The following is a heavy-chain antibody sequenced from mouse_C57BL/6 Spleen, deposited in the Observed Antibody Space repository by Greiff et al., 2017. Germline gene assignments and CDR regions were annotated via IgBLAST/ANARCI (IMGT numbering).Heavy chain of an antibody. CDR1: GYTFTDYN. CDR3: ARLGYYCGSISYFDY. J-gene: IGHJ2*01. D-gene: IGHD1-1*01. CDR2: INPNNGGH. V-gene: IGHV1-22*01. Sequence: EVQLQQSGPELVKPGASVKMSCKASGYTFTDYNMHWVKQSHGKSLEWIGYINPNNGGHSYNQKFKGKATLTVNKSSSTAYMELRSLTSEDSAVYFCARLGYYCGSISYFDYWGQGTTLTVAS.